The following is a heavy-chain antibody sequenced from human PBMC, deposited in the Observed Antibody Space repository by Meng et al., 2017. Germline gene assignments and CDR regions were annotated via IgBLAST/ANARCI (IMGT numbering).Heavy chain of an antibody. Sequence: GGSLRLSCTASGFTFGDYAMSWVRQAPGKGLEWVGFIRSKAYGGTTEYAASVKGRFTISRDDSKSIAYLQMNSLKTEDTAVYYCTRDTVTTYYYYGMDVWGQGTTVT. V-gene: IGHV3-49*04. J-gene: IGHJ6*02. D-gene: IGHD4-17*01. CDR1: GFTFGDYA. CDR2: IRSKAYGGTT. CDR3: TRDTVTTYYYYGMDV.